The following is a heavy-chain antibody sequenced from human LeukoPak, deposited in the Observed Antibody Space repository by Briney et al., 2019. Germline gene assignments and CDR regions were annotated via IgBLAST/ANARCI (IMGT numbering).Heavy chain of an antibody. D-gene: IGHD2-8*01. Sequence: PGRSLRLSCAASGFTFSSYGMHWVRQAPGKGLEWVAVIWYDGSNKYYADSVKGRFTISRDNSKNTLYPQMNSLRAEDTAVYYCAKEIMVYAMVYFDYWGQGTLVTVSS. CDR2: IWYDGSNK. CDR3: AKEIMVYAMVYFDY. V-gene: IGHV3-33*06. J-gene: IGHJ4*02. CDR1: GFTFSSYG.